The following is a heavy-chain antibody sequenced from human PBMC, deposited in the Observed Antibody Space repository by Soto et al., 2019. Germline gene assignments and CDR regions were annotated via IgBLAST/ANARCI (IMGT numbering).Heavy chain of an antibody. J-gene: IGHJ4*02. Sequence: QVQLVQSGAEVKKPGSSVKVSCKASGGTFSSYAISWVRQAPGQGLEWMGGIIPIFGTANYAQKFQGRVTITADESTSTAYMKLSSLRSEDTAVYYCARDVYSSGWSVGSLFDYWGQGTLVTVSS. CDR1: GGTFSSYA. CDR3: ARDVYSSGWSVGSLFDY. V-gene: IGHV1-69*01. CDR2: IIPIFGTA. D-gene: IGHD6-19*01.